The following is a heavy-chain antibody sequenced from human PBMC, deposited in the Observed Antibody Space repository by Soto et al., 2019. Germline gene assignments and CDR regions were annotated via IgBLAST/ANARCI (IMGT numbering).Heavy chain of an antibody. D-gene: IGHD4-17*01. CDR1: GFSFSSYG. V-gene: IGHV3-23*01. Sequence: EEQLLESGGGLVQPWGSLRLSCAASGFSFSSYGMSWVRQAPGKGLEWVSGISGGGDSTYYADSVKGRFTISRDKSKNTLYLQMNSLRAEDTAVYYCARGQDDYGDSDVWFDPWGQGTLVSVSS. CDR3: ARGQDDYGDSDVWFDP. CDR2: ISGGGDST. J-gene: IGHJ5*02.